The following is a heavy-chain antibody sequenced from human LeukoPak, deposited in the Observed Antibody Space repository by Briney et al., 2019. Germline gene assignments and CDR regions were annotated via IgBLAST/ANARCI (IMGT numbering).Heavy chain of an antibody. D-gene: IGHD5-12*01. CDR3: ARVPGYSGYDWLWYYYYGMDV. CDR2: ISSSSSYI. V-gene: IGHV3-21*01. Sequence: GGALRLSCAASGFTFSSYRRNWVGQARGRGLEWVSSISSSSSYIYYADSVKGRFTISRDNAKNSLYLQMNSLRAEDTAVYYCARVPGYSGYDWLWYYYYGMDVWGQGTTVTVSS. CDR1: GFTFSSYR. J-gene: IGHJ6*02.